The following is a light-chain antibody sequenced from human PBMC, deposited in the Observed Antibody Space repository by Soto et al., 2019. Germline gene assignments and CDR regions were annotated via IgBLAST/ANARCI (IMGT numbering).Light chain of an antibody. CDR3: QQLNSYPRT. J-gene: IGKJ2*01. Sequence: DIQMTQSPSFLYASVGDRVTITCRASQGISSYLAWYQQKPGIAPKLLIYAASTLQSGVPSRFSGSGSGTEFTLTISSLQPEDFATYYRQQLNSYPRTFGQGTKLEIK. V-gene: IGKV1-9*01. CDR2: AAS. CDR1: QGISSY.